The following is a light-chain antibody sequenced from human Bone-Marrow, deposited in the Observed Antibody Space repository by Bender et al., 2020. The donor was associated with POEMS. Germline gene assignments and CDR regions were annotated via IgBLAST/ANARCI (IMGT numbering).Light chain of an antibody. Sequence: QSVLTQPPSASGTPGQSVIISCSGTDSNFGGNNVNWYQHLPGTAPKLLIYNDNQRPSGVPDRFSGSKSGTSASLAISGLQSEDEAVYYCAVWDDSLNGPVFGGGTKLTVL. CDR3: AVWDDSLNGPV. V-gene: IGLV1-44*01. CDR2: NDN. CDR1: DSNFGGNN. J-gene: IGLJ2*01.